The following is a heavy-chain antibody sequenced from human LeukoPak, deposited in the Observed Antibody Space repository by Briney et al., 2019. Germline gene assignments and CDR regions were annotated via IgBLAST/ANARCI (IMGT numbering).Heavy chain of an antibody. Sequence: GASVKVSCKASGYTFTAYYIHWVRRAPGQGLEWMGWISPNSGGTNYGQRFQGRVTMTRDTSISTAYMELTRLTSDDTAFYYCARDGIYTTDFDAFDIWGQGTMVTVSS. CDR1: GYTFTAYY. J-gene: IGHJ3*02. V-gene: IGHV1-2*02. CDR3: ARDGIYTTDFDAFDI. D-gene: IGHD2-2*02. CDR2: ISPNSGGT.